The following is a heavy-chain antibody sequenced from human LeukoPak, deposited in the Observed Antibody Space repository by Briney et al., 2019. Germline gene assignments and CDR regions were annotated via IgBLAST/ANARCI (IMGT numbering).Heavy chain of an antibody. CDR3: ARPMTRRNNWFDP. CDR2: MNPNSGNT. Sequence: ASVKVSCKASGYTFTSYDINWVRQATGQGLEWMGWMNPNSGNTGYAQKFQGRVTMTRNTSISTAYMELSSPRSEDTAVYYCARPMTRRNNWFDPWGQGTLVTVSS. J-gene: IGHJ5*02. D-gene: IGHD3-22*01. CDR1: GYTFTSYD. V-gene: IGHV1-8*01.